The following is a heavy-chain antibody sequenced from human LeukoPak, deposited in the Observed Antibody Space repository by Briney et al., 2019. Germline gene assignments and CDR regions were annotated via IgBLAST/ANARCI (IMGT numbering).Heavy chain of an antibody. D-gene: IGHD6-19*01. CDR3: ARGWGSSGRTFDY. CDR2: ISSTSNYI. Sequence: PGGSLRLSCAASGFTFSPYSMNWVRQAPGKGLEWVSSISSTSNYIYYADSVKGRFTISRDNAKNSVYLQMNSLRPEDTAVYYCARGWGSSGRTFDYWGQGTLVTVSS. V-gene: IGHV3-21*01. J-gene: IGHJ4*02. CDR1: GFTFSPYS.